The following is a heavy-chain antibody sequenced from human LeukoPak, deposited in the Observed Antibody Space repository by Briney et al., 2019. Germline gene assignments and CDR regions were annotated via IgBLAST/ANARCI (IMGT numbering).Heavy chain of an antibody. V-gene: IGHV1-2*02. J-gene: IGHJ4*02. Sequence: GASVKVSCKASGYTFTGYYMHWVRQAPGHGLEWMGWINPDSGGTNYAQKFQGRVTMTRDTSISTAYMELSRLRSDDTAVYYCARGEWIQLWFVSCPFDYWGQGTLVTVSS. CDR1: GYTFTGYY. D-gene: IGHD5-18*01. CDR2: INPDSGGT. CDR3: ARGEWIQLWFVSCPFDY.